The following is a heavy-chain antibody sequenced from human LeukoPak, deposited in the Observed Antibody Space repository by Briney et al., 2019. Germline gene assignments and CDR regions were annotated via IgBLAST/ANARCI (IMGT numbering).Heavy chain of an antibody. Sequence: PSETLSLTCTVSGGSISSSSYYWGWIRQPPGKGLEWIGSIYYSGSTYYNPSLKSRVTISVDTSKNQFSLKLSSVTAADTAVYYCARRAWDDSSGLKDYRGQGTLVTVSS. V-gene: IGHV4-39*01. CDR3: ARRAWDDSSGLKDY. CDR1: GGSISSSSYY. CDR2: IYYSGST. J-gene: IGHJ4*02. D-gene: IGHD3-22*01.